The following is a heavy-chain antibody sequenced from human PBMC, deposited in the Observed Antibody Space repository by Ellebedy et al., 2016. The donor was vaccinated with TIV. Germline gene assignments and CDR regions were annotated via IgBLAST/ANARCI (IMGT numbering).Heavy chain of an antibody. CDR2: IYYSGST. V-gene: IGHV4-59*08. CDR1: GGSLSGNY. Sequence: MPSETLSPTCTVPGGSLSGNYWSWTRQSPGKGLESIGYIYYSGSTNYNPSLESRVTISVDTSKSQFPLKFRSVTAADTAVYYCARAIRSGFYRFDSWGQGIMVTVSS. J-gene: IGHJ4*02. D-gene: IGHD3-22*01. CDR3: ARAIRSGFYRFDS.